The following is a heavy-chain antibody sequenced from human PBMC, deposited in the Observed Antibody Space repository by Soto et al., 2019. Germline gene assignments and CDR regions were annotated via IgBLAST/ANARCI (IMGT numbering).Heavy chain of an antibody. Sequence: GSLRLSCAASGFTFSNAWMSWVRQAPGKGLEWVGRTRSKTDGGTTDYAAPVKGRFTISRDDSKDTLYLQMNSLKTEDTAVYYCKWDLEASDPWGQGTRVTVSS. J-gene: IGHJ5*02. CDR3: KWDLEASDP. V-gene: IGHV3-15*01. CDR2: TRSKTDGGTT. D-gene: IGHD1-26*01. CDR1: GFTFSNAW.